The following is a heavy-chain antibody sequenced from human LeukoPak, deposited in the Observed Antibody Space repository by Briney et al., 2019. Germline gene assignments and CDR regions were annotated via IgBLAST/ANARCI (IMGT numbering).Heavy chain of an antibody. CDR2: ISSSSSTI. J-gene: IGHJ6*03. Sequence: GGSLRLSCAASGFTFSSYSMNWVRQAPGKGLEWVSYISSSSSTIYYADSVKGRFTISRDNYKNTLYLQMNSLRAEDTAVYYCAKDRRISYYYYMDVWGKGTTVTVSS. CDR3: AKDRRISYYYYMDV. V-gene: IGHV3-48*01. CDR1: GFTFSSYS.